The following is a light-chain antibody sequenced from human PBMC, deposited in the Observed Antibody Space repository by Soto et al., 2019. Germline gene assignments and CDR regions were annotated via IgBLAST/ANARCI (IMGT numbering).Light chain of an antibody. V-gene: IGLV1-44*01. J-gene: IGLJ2*01. CDR2: SYN. Sequence: QSVLTQPPSVSGTPGQRVTISCSGSSSNIGKNSVNWYQQLPGTAPKLLIYSYNQRPSGVPDRFSGSKSGTSASLANSGLQSEDEADYCCAAWDDSLDGVVFGGGTKLTVL. CDR1: SSNIGKNS. CDR3: AAWDDSLDGVV.